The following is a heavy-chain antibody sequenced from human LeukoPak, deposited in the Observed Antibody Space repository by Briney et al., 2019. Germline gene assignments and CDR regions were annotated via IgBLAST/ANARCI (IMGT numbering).Heavy chain of an antibody. J-gene: IGHJ3*02. V-gene: IGHV3-23*01. CDR3: AKARSGDYLSDAFDI. CDR1: GLTFRRFA. D-gene: IGHD4-17*01. CDR2: ASASGRST. Sequence: PGGSLRLSCAASGLTFRRFAMSWVRQAPGKGLEWVSAASASGRSTYSTDSVKGRFTISRDNSKNTLDLQMNRLRDEDTAVYYCAKARSGDYLSDAFDIWGQGIMVTVSS.